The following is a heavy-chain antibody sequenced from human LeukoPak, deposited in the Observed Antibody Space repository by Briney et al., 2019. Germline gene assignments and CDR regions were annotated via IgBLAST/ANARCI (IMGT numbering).Heavy chain of an antibody. D-gene: IGHD3-10*01. V-gene: IGHV3-48*03. CDR2: IISSGSTI. CDR1: GFTFSSYE. Sequence: GGSLRLSCAASGFTFSSYEMNWVRQAPGKGLAWVSYIISSGSTIYYADSVKGRFTISRDNPKNSLYLQMNSLRAEDTAVYYSARDGAGNYYYYMDVWGKGTTVTVSS. CDR3: ARDGAGNYYYYMDV. J-gene: IGHJ6*03.